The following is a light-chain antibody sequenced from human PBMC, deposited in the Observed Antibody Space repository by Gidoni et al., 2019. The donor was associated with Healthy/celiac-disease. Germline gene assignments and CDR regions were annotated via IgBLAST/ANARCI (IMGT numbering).Light chain of an antibody. Sequence: DIQITQSPSSLSSSVGDRVTITCRASQSISSYLHWYHQKPGKAPKLLIYAASSLQSGVPSRFSGSGSGTDFTLTISSLQPEDFATYYCQQSYSTPLTFXGXTKVEIK. CDR3: QQSYSTPLT. J-gene: IGKJ4*01. V-gene: IGKV1-39*01. CDR2: AAS. CDR1: QSISSY.